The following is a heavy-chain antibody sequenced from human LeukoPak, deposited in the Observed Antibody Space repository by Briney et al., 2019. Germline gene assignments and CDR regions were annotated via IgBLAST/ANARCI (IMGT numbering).Heavy chain of an antibody. Sequence: SVKVSCKASGGSFSSYAVNWVRQAPGQGLEWMGDIIPILTTTNYAQNFQDRVTLTADKSTSTAYMELRSLRSEDTAVYYCARNKGVYGDYKYYYGMDVWGQGTTVTVSS. J-gene: IGHJ6*02. CDR1: GGSFSSYA. V-gene: IGHV1-69*10. D-gene: IGHD4-17*01. CDR3: ARNKGVYGDYKYYYGMDV. CDR2: IIPILTTT.